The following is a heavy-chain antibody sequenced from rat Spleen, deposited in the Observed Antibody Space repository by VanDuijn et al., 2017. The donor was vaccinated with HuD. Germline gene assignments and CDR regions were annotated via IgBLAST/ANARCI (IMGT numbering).Heavy chain of an antibody. CDR3: ARHGGSSGYYFDY. CDR1: GFTFSNYD. J-gene: IGHJ2*01. V-gene: IGHV5-29*01. CDR2: ISYGDGFGHSST. D-gene: IGHD4-1*01. Sequence: EVQLVESGGGLVQPGRSLKLSCAALGFTFSNYDMAWVRQAPTEGLEWVATISYGDGFGHSSTYYRDSVKGRFTISRDNAKSTLSLRMDSLRSEDTASYYCARHGGSSGYYFDYWGQGVMVTVSS.